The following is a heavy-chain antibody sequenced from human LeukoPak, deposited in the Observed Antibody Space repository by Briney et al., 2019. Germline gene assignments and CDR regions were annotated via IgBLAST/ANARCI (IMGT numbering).Heavy chain of an antibody. V-gene: IGHV3-23*01. CDR1: GFTFSGYA. Sequence: GGSLRLSCAASGFTFSGYAMSWVRQAPGKGLEWVSAISGSGGSTYYADSVKGRFTISRDNSKNTLYLQMNSLRAEDTAVYYCAKSVVVVIPIPYFDYWGQGTLVTVSS. CDR2: ISGSGGST. J-gene: IGHJ4*02. CDR3: AKSVVVVIPIPYFDY. D-gene: IGHD3-22*01.